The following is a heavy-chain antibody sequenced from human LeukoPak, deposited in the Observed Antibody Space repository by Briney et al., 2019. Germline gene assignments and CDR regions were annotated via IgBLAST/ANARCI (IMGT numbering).Heavy chain of an antibody. CDR3: AKDPPRGSYFDL. CDR1: GGSISSGSYY. D-gene: IGHD3-10*01. V-gene: IGHV4-61*02. J-gene: IGHJ2*01. Sequence: SETLSLTCTVSGGSISSGSYYWSWIRQPAGKGLEWIGRIYTSGSTNYNPSLKSRVTISVDTSKNQFSLKLSSVTAADTAVYYCAKDPPRGSYFDLWGRGTLVTVSS. CDR2: IYTSGST.